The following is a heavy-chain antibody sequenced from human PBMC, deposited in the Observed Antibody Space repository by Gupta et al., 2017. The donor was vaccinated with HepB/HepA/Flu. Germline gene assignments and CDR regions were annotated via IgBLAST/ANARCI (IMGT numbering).Heavy chain of an antibody. CDR2: ISAYNGKK. CDR1: GYTFTSYG. D-gene: IGHD2-15*01. V-gene: IGHV1-18*01. J-gene: IGHJ3*02. Sequence: QVQLVPSAAEVKKPGASVKVSCKASGYTFTSYGISWVRQAPAQLLEWMGWISAYNGKKNYAHKLQGRVTMTTDTATSTASMKLRGLGAVXTAVYYYSXEAPRWLGDAFVIGSQGTIVTVCS. CDR3: SXEAPRWLGDAFVI.